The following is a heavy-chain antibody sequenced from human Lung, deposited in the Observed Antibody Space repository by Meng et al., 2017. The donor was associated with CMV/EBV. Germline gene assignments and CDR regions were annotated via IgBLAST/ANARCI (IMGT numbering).Heavy chain of an antibody. CDR1: GFSLSTRRVR. D-gene: IGHD5-24*01. V-gene: IGHV2-70D*14. CDR3: ARMGYGYHHVDY. CDR2: IDWDDDK. Sequence: SGPXLVXPTHTLTLTCTFSGFSLSTRRVRVSWIRQPPGKALEWLARIDWDDDKFYSTALKTRLTISKDTSKNQVVRTITNKEPVDTATNDCARMGYGYHHVDYWGQGTLVTVSS. J-gene: IGHJ4*02.